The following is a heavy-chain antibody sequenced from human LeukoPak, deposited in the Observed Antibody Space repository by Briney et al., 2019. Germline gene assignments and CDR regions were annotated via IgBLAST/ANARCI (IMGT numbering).Heavy chain of an antibody. CDR3: ARDLQWGSGYDLDY. D-gene: IGHD5-12*01. J-gene: IGHJ4*02. CDR2: VNPVSGDT. V-gene: IGHV1-2*02. Sequence: ASVKVSCKASGYTFSDSFMHWVRQAPGQGPEWMGWVNPVSGDTNFAQRFQGRVTLTRDTSISTAYMELSTLRSDDTAVYYCARDLQWGSGYDLDYWGQGTLVIVSS. CDR1: GYTFSDSF.